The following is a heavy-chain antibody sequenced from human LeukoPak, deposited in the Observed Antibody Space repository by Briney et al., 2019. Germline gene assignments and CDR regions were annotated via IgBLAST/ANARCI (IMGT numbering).Heavy chain of an antibody. CDR3: AKLSSAVAGQDR. CDR2: IKIEGSEK. J-gene: IGHJ5*02. V-gene: IGHV3-7*01. D-gene: IGHD6-19*01. CDR1: GFSLSNYW. Sequence: GGSLRLSFAASGFSLSNYWMSWVRPTPGKGLGWVAYIKIEGSEKYHVDSVKGRFPNSSENAKKSVYPQLNILQTDERAVYYCAKLSSAVAGQDRWGQGTLVTVSS.